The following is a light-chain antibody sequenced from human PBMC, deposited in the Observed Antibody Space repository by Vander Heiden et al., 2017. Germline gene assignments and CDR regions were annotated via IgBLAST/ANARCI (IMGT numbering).Light chain of an antibody. CDR2: WAS. V-gene: IGKV4-1*01. CDR1: QSPFYASNIQRR. Sequence: DIVMTQSPDSLAVSLGERATINCKSSQSPFYASNIQRRLAWHQQKPGQPPKLLIYWASTRQSGVPDRFSGSGSGTDFTLTISSLQAEDVAVYYCQQYYSSPWTFGQGTKVEIK. CDR3: QQYYSSPWT. J-gene: IGKJ1*01.